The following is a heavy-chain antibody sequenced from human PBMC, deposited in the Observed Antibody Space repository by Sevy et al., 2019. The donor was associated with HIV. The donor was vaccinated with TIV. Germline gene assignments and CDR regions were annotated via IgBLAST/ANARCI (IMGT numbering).Heavy chain of an antibody. CDR3: ARLNGLPRFGGGYYFDY. CDR1: GYSFTSYW. Sequence: GKSLKISCKGSGYSFTSYWIGWVRQMPGKGLEWMGIIYPGDSDTRYSPSFQGQVTISADKSISTAYLQWSSLKASDTAMYYCARLNGLPRFGGGYYFDYWGQGTLVTVSS. J-gene: IGHJ4*02. D-gene: IGHD3-10*01. CDR2: IYPGDSDT. V-gene: IGHV5-51*01.